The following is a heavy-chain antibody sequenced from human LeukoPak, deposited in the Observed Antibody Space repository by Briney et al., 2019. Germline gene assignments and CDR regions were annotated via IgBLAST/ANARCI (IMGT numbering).Heavy chain of an antibody. CDR2: ISSSGSTI. D-gene: IGHD3-22*01. V-gene: IGHV3-11*04. Sequence: GGSLRLSCAASGFTFSDYYMSWIRQAPGKGLEWVSYISSSGSTIYYADSVKGRFTISRDNAKNSLYLQMNSLRAEDTAVYYCARDIYDSSGYYFGVGYWGQGTLVTVSS. J-gene: IGHJ4*02. CDR1: GFTFSDYY. CDR3: ARDIYDSSGYYFGVGY.